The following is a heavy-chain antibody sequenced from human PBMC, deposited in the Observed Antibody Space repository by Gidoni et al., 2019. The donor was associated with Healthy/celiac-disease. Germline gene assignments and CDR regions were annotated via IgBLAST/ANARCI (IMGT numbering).Heavy chain of an antibody. CDR3: AKGGHPRPYDSSGCKVREWYFDY. CDR1: GFTFDDYA. D-gene: IGHD3-22*01. J-gene: IGHJ4*02. V-gene: IGHV3-9*01. Sequence: EAQLVESGGGLVQLGRSLRLPCAASGFTFDDYAMHWVRLAPGKGLEWVSGICWNRGSLGYADSVKGRFTISRDNAKNSLYLQMNSLKAEDTALYSCAKGGHPRPYDSSGCKVREWYFDYWGQGTLVTVSS. CDR2: ICWNRGSL.